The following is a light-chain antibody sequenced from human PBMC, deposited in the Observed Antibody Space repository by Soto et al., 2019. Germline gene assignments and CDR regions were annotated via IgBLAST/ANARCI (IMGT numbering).Light chain of an antibody. J-gene: IGLJ1*01. CDR1: SGDIGNYNY. CDR3: TSYRSSSSTYV. V-gene: IGLV2-14*01. CDR2: EVY. Sequence: QSVLSQDACVSGCPGQSITISCTGTSGDIGNYNYVSWYQHYPGKAPRLLIYEVYNRPSGVSNRFSGSKSGDTASLPISGLQAEDEGDYYCTSYRSSSSTYVFGTGSKVTVL.